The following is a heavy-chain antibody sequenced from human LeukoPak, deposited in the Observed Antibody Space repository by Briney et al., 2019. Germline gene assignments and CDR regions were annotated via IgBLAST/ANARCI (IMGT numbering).Heavy chain of an antibody. CDR3: ARGGDCTATTCYALSAFDY. D-gene: IGHD2-2*01. Sequence: GGSLRLSCAASGFIFSDYGMNWVRQVPGKGLEGVSFISSRSSSTFYADSVKGRFTISRDSAKNSLDLQMTSLRAEDTAVYYCARGGDCTATTCYALSAFDYWGQGTLVTVSS. CDR1: GFIFSDYG. CDR2: ISSRSSST. J-gene: IGHJ4*02. V-gene: IGHV3-48*01.